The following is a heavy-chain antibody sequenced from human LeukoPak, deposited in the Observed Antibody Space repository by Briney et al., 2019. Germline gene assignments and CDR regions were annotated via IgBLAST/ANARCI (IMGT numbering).Heavy chain of an antibody. V-gene: IGHV4-61*02. D-gene: IGHD3-3*01. J-gene: IGHJ6*02. CDR3: ARDTWVDYDFWSGYYTGEDYYHYGMDV. CDR1: GGSISSGSYY. Sequence: SETLSLTCTVSGGSISSGSYYWSWIRQPAGKGLEWIGRIYTSGSTNYNPSLKSRVTISVDTSKNQFSLKLSSVTAADTAVYYCARDTWVDYDFWSGYYTGEDYYHYGMDVWGQGTTVTVSS. CDR2: IYTSGST.